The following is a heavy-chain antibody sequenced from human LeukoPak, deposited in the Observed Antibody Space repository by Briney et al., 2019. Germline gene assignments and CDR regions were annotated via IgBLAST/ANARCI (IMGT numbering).Heavy chain of an antibody. J-gene: IGHJ3*02. CDR3: ARIEMARQFEDAFDI. CDR1: GFTFSSYW. Sequence: GGSLRLSCAASGFTFSSYWMSWVRQAPGKGLEWVANIKQDGSEKYYVDSVKGRFTISRDNAKNSLYLQMSSLRAEDTAVYYCARIEMARQFEDAFDIWGQGTMVTVSS. CDR2: IKQDGSEK. D-gene: IGHD5-24*01. V-gene: IGHV3-7*01.